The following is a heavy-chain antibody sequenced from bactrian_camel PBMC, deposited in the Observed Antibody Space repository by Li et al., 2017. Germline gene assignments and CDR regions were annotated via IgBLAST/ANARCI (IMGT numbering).Heavy chain of an antibody. CDR1: GYTYSTAC. D-gene: IGHD2*01. J-gene: IGHJ6*01. CDR3: AKVSSYCSGGYCDTDFGY. CDR2: LDSDGST. Sequence: HVQLVESGGGSVQAGGSLTLSCAVSGYTYSTACMGWFRQAPGKEREGVAVLDSDGSTSYADSVKGRFTASINNTKNMLYLQMNSLKSEDTALYYCAKVSSYCSGGYCDTDFGYWGQGTQVTVS. V-gene: IGHV3S1*01.